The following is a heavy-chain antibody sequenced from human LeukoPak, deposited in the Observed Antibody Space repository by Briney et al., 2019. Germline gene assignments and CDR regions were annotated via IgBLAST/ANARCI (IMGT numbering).Heavy chain of an antibody. CDR2: INHSGST. V-gene: IGHV4-34*01. CDR3: ARTAATWFDP. D-gene: IGHD2-15*01. J-gene: IGHJ5*02. Sequence: SETLSLTCAVYGGSFSGYYWSWIRQPPGKGLEWIGEINHSGSTNYNPSLKSRVTISVDTSKNQFSLELSSVTAADTAVYYCARTAATWFDPWGQGTLVTVSS. CDR1: GGSFSGYY.